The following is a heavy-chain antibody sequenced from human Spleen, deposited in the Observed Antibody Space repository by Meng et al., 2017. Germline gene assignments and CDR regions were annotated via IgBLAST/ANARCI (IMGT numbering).Heavy chain of an antibody. CDR2: ITANGYT. CDR3: ARDPTEVGAFDY. Sequence: QVQLVQSGAEVKKPGASVKVSCKASGYTFTSYYMHWVRQAPGQGLEWMGWITANGYTKYSQKLQGRVTITSDTSANTAYIEVSSLRSEDTAVYYCARDPTEVGAFDYWGQGTLVTVSS. CDR1: GYTFTSYY. D-gene: IGHD1-26*01. J-gene: IGHJ4*02. V-gene: IGHV1-3*01.